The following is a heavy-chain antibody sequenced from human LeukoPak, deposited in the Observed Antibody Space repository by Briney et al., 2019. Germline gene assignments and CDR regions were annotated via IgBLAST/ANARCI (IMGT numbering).Heavy chain of an antibody. V-gene: IGHV3-23*01. D-gene: IGHD3/OR15-3a*01. J-gene: IGHJ4*02. CDR1: GFTFSNHA. CDR2: ISSSGASI. Sequence: GGSLRLSCVASGFTFSNHAMSWVRQAPGKRLEWVSIISSSGASIYYADSVKGRFTISRDGSKNTVYLQMNSLRAEDAAIYYCAKGGSAWTYFDYWGQGTLVTVSS. CDR3: AKGGSAWTYFDY.